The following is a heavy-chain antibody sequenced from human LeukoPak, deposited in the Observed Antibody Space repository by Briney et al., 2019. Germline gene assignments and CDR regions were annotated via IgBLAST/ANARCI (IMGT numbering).Heavy chain of an antibody. CDR1: GGSVSSGDYY. CDR2: IYYSGST. Sequence: PSQTLSLTCTVSGGSVSSGDYYWNWIRQPPGKGLEWIGNIYYSGSTSYNPSLKNRVTISIDTSKNQFSLNLNSVTAADTAVYYCARADTYLDYWGQGILVTVSS. D-gene: IGHD5-18*01. J-gene: IGHJ4*02. V-gene: IGHV4-30-4*08. CDR3: ARADTYLDY.